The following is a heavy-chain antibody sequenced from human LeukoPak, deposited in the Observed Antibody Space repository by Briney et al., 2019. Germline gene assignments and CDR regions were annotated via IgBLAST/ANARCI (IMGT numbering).Heavy chain of an antibody. D-gene: IGHD3-9*01. CDR1: GFPFSIYS. CDR2: FSSSSKTI. V-gene: IGHV3-48*01. J-gene: IGHJ5*02. Sequence: GGSLTLPCAASGFPFSIYSMNWVRKAPGKGLEGVTYFSSSSKTINYADSVKGRFTISRDNAKNSLYLQMNSLRAEDTAVYYCARDPQLPHYDILTAPTFDPWGQGTLVTVSS. CDR3: ARDPQLPHYDILTAPTFDP.